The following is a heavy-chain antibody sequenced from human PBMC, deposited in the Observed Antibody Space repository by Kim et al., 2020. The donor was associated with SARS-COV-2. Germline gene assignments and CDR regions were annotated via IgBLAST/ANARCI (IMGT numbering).Heavy chain of an antibody. CDR3: ARVYDSSGPYYFDY. CDR2: IKQDGSEK. Sequence: GGSLRLSCAASGFTFSSYWMSWVRQAPGKGLEWVANIKQDGSEKYYVDSVKGRFTISRDNAKNSLYLQMNSLRAEDTAVYYCARVYDSSGPYYFDYWGQGTLLTVSS. J-gene: IGHJ4*02. V-gene: IGHV3-7*03. D-gene: IGHD3-22*01. CDR1: GFTFSSYW.